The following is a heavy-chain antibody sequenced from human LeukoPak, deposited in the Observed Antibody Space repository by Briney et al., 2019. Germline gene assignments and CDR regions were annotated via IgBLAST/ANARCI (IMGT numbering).Heavy chain of an antibody. CDR3: TRDLYSMYAK. Sequence: GGSLRLSCLTSGFTFNTYAMNWVRQAPGGGLEWVAALSGDRSHIYHADSVMGRFTISRDNVKNSLYLQMNSLRADDTAVYYCTRDLYSMYAKWGQGTLVTVSS. CDR2: LSGDRSHI. D-gene: IGHD2-8*01. J-gene: IGHJ4*02. CDR1: GFTFNTYA. V-gene: IGHV3-21*04.